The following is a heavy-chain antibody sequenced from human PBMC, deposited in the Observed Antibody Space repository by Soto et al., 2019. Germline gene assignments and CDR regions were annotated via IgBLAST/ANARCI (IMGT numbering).Heavy chain of an antibody. CDR1: GGTFNSFS. CDR3: TRRGRQSANWFDP. V-gene: IGHV1-69*06. Sequence: ASVKVSCKASGGTFNSFSIDWVRQAPGQGLEWMGGIIPMSGRPNYAQRFQGRVTFSADKSINTVYMELNSLTKEDMAVYYCTRRGRQSANWFDPWGQGTLVTVSS. CDR2: IIPMSGRP. J-gene: IGHJ5*02.